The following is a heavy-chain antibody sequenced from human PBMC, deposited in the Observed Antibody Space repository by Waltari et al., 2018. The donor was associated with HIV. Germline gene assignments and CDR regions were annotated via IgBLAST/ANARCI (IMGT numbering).Heavy chain of an antibody. V-gene: IGHV3-9*01. CDR3: VKDGASTIFGVLNGMDV. J-gene: IGHJ6*02. CDR1: GITFDVYA. CDR2: ISWNSGDI. Sequence: EVQLVESGGGSVQPGRSLRLSCTASGITFDVYAMHWVRQRPGKGLEWVSSISWNSGDIAYADSVKGRFTISRDNTKNSLFLQMNSVRVEDTALYYCVKDGASTIFGVLNGMDVWGQGTTVTVSS. D-gene: IGHD3-3*01.